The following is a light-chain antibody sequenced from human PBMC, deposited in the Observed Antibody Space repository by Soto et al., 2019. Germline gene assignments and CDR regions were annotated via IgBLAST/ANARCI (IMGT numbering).Light chain of an antibody. V-gene: IGLV2-8*01. CDR2: EDT. CDR3: ISYAGSNNWAV. Sequence: QSALTQPPSASGSPGQSVTISCTGTSSDVGGYNYVSWYQQHPGKAPKLIIYEDTKRPSGVPDRFTGSKSGNTASLTVSGLQAEDEADYYCISYAGSNNWAVFGGGTKLTVL. J-gene: IGLJ3*02. CDR1: SSDVGGYNY.